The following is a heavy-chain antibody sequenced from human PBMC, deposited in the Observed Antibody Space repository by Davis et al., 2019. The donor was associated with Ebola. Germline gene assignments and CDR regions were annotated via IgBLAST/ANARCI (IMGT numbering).Heavy chain of an antibody. D-gene: IGHD4-17*01. CDR1: GGSITSGGYD. V-gene: IGHV4-61*08. CDR2: IYYRGST. J-gene: IGHJ4*02. CDR3: ARADGDYVHFDY. Sequence: SETLSLTCTVSGGSITSGGYDWSWIRQPPGKGLEWIGYIYYRGSTTYNPSLRSRVTISVDTSKTQFSLKVSSVTAADTAVYYCARADGDYVHFDYWDQGILVTVSS.